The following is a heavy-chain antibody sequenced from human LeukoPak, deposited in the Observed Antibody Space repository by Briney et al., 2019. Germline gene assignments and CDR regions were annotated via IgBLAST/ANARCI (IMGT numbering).Heavy chain of an antibody. CDR1: GFTLSSYW. CDR2: INGDGINT. Sequence: GGSLRLPCAASGFTLSSYWMHWVRQTPGKGLVGISHINGDGINTNYADSVKGRFTISRDNAKNTLYLQMNSLRAEDTAVCHCARGNKHAFDIWGQGTMVTGSS. V-gene: IGHV3-74*01. D-gene: IGHD1/OR15-1a*01. CDR3: ARGNKHAFDI. J-gene: IGHJ3*02.